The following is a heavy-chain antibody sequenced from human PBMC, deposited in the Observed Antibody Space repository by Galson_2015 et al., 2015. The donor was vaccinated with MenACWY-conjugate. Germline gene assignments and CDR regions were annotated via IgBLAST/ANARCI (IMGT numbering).Heavy chain of an antibody. CDR2: ISSNGGST. J-gene: IGHJ4*02. V-gene: IGHV3-64D*09. Sequence: SLRLSCAASGFTFSSYWMHWVRQAPGKGLEYVSAISSNGGSTYYADSVKGRFTISKDNSKNTLYLQMSSLRAEDTAVYYCVKDGEVGAVTFDYWGQGTLVTVSS. CDR1: GFTFSSYW. D-gene: IGHD1-26*01. CDR3: VKDGEVGAVTFDY.